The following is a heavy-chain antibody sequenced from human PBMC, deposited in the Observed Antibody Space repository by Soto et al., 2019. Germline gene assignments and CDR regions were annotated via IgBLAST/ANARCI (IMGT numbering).Heavy chain of an antibody. V-gene: IGHV3-23*01. J-gene: IGHJ4*02. CDR3: AKDLGGAYCSGGSCYCDY. D-gene: IGHD2-15*01. Sequence: EVQLLESGGGLVQPGGSLRLSCAASGFTFSSYAMSWVRQAPGKGLEWVSAISGSGGSTYYADSVKGRFTISRDNSKNTLYLQMNSLRAEDTAAYYCAKDLGGAYCSGGSCYCDYWGQGTLVTVSS. CDR1: GFTFSSYA. CDR2: ISGSGGST.